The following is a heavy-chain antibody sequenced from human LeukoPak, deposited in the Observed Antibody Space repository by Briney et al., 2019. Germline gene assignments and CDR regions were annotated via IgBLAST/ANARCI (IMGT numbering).Heavy chain of an antibody. D-gene: IGHD3/OR15-3a*01. J-gene: IGHJ4*02. CDR3: ARDLTGLFDS. Sequence: GGSLRLSCAASGFTFSTSWMHWVRQAPGKGLVWVSRTNTDGTTTTYADSVKDRFIISRDNAKNTLFLQMNSLRVEDTAVYYCARDLTGLFDSWGRGTLVSVSP. V-gene: IGHV3-74*01. CDR2: TNTDGTTT. CDR1: GFTFSTSW.